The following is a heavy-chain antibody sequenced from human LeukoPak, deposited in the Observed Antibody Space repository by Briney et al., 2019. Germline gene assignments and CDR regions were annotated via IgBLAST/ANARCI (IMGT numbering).Heavy chain of an antibody. J-gene: IGHJ5*02. V-gene: IGHV4-34*01. CDR1: GGSFSGYY. Sequence: SETLSLTCAVYGGSFSGYYWSWIRQPPGKGLEWIGEINHSGSTNYNPSLKSRVTISVDTSKNQFSLKLSSVTAAGTAVYYCARHAVAAAPTNWFDPWGQGTLVTVSS. CDR3: ARHAVAAAPTNWFDP. CDR2: INHSGST. D-gene: IGHD6-13*01.